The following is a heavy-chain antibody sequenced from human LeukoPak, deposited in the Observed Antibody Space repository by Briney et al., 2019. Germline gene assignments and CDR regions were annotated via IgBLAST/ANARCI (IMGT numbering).Heavy chain of an antibody. Sequence: SVKVSCKASGGTFSSYVISWVRQAPGQGLEWMGRIIPILGIANYAQKFQGRVTITADKSTSTAYMELSSLRSEDTAVYYCARMGGFAYFDYWGQGTLVTVSS. D-gene: IGHD1-26*01. V-gene: IGHV1-69*04. CDR1: GGTFSSYV. J-gene: IGHJ4*02. CDR3: ARMGGFAYFDY. CDR2: IIPILGIA.